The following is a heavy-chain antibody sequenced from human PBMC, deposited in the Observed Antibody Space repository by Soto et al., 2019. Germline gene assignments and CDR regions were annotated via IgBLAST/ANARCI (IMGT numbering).Heavy chain of an antibody. CDR1: GGTFSSYA. D-gene: IGHD2-2*01. Sequence: QVQLVQSGAEVKKPGSSVKVSCKASGGTFSSYAISWVRQAPGQGLEWMGGIIPISGTANYAQKFQGRVTITADESTSTAYMELSSLRSEDTAVYYCASSQGSSTSLEIYYSYYYGMDVWGQGTTVTFSS. CDR3: ASSQGSSTSLEIYYSYYYGMDV. J-gene: IGHJ6*02. V-gene: IGHV1-69*01. CDR2: IIPISGTA.